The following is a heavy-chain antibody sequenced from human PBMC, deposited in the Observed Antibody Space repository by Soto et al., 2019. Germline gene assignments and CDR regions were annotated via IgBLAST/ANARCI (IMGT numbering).Heavy chain of an antibody. Sequence: QVQLVQSGAEVKKPGASVKVSCKASGYTFSSYYMNWVRQAPGQGLEWLGIINPSGGYTTYAQRGLGRVYVTSDTSTSTVHMELGSLTSDDTAVYYCARGGGIVVVTAPYDRWGQGTLVTVSS. CDR1: GYTFSSYY. CDR3: ARGGGIVVVTAPYDR. V-gene: IGHV1-46*01. CDR2: INPSGGYT. D-gene: IGHD2-21*02. J-gene: IGHJ5*02.